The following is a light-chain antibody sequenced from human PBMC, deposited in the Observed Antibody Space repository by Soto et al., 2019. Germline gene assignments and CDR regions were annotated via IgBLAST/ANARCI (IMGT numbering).Light chain of an antibody. J-gene: IGKJ1*01. V-gene: IGKV1-39*01. CDR1: QSISTY. Sequence: DIQMTQSPSSLSSSLGNRVTITCRASQSISTYLNWYQKKPGKAPNLLIYDASRLQSGVPSRFSGSGGGTDFTLSISSVKPEDFATYYCQQYNSYWTFGQGTKVDIK. CDR3: QQYNSYWT. CDR2: DAS.